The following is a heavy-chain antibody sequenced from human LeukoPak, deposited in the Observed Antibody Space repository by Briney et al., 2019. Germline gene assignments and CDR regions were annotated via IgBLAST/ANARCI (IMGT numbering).Heavy chain of an antibody. V-gene: IGHV1-3*04. D-gene: IGHD6-19*01. Sequence: ASVKVSCKASGYTLSSYAIHWMRQAPGQRLEWMGWINTANGNTKYSQKFQGRFTITRDTSASTVYMGLSSPRPGDTAMYYCARDRPHAVAVAGAGYDHWGQGTLVTVSS. CDR2: INTANGNT. J-gene: IGHJ4*02. CDR3: ARDRPHAVAVAGAGYDH. CDR1: GYTLSSYA.